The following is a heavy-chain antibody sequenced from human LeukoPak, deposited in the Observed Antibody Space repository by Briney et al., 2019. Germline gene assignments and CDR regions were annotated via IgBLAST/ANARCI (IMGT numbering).Heavy chain of an antibody. CDR3: AKGDGYNSADFLDY. V-gene: IGHV3-9*01. CDR2: ISWNSGSI. J-gene: IGHJ4*02. D-gene: IGHD5-12*01. Sequence: SGGSLRLSCAASGFTFDDYAMHWVRHAPGKGLEWVSGISWNSGSIGYADSVKGRFTISRDNAKNSLYLQMNRLRAEDTAVYYCAKGDGYNSADFLDYWGQGTLVTVSS. CDR1: GFTFDDYA.